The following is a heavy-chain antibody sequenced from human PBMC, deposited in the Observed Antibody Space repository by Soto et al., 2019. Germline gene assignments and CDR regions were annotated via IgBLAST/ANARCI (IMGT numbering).Heavy chain of an antibody. Sequence: EVQLVESGGGLIQPGGSLRLSCAASGLNVRNNYMHWVRQAPGKGLEWVAVIYSTSTTYYSDSVKGRFTISSDDSDKTLFLQMNYLRLEDTAMYYCARGIVGATDFDNWGQGTPVTVSP. D-gene: IGHD1-26*01. CDR2: IYSTSTT. V-gene: IGHV3-53*01. CDR3: ARGIVGATDFDN. CDR1: GLNVRNNY. J-gene: IGHJ4*02.